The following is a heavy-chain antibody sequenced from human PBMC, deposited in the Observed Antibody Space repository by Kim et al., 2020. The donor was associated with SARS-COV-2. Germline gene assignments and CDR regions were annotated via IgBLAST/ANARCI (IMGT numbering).Heavy chain of an antibody. CDR3: ARGSVGYYDSSGYYYGWFDP. J-gene: IGHJ5*02. D-gene: IGHD3-22*01. V-gene: IGHV5-10-1*01. Sequence: GESLKISCKGSGYSFTSYWISWVRQMPGKGLEWMGRIDPSDSYTNYSPSFQGHVTISADKSISTAYLQWSSLKASDTAMYYCARGSVGYYDSSGYYYGWFDPWGQGTLVTVSS. CDR1: GYSFTSYW. CDR2: IDPSDSYT.